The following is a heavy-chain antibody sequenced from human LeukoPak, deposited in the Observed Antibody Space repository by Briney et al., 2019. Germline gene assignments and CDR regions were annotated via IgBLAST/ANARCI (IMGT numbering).Heavy chain of an antibody. Sequence: SETLSLTCAVYGGSFSGYYWSWIRQPPGKGLEWIGEINHGGSTNYNPSLKSRVTISVDTSKNQFSLKLSSVTAADTAVYYCAREPWVKNYYDSSGYSDYWGQGTLVTVSS. V-gene: IGHV4-34*01. J-gene: IGHJ4*02. CDR3: AREPWVKNYYDSSGYSDY. CDR1: GGSFSGYY. CDR2: INHGGST. D-gene: IGHD3-22*01.